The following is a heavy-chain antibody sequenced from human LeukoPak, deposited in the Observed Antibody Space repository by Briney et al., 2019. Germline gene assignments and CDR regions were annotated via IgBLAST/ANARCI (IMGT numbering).Heavy chain of an antibody. CDR2: IYSGGST. V-gene: IGHV3-66*01. D-gene: IGHD4-17*01. CDR3: ARENYGDYRRFYYYYGMDV. J-gene: IGHJ6*02. Sequence: PGGSLRLSCAASGFTVSSNYMSWVRQAPGKGLEWVSVIYSGGSTYYADSVKGRFTISRDNSKNTLYLQMNSLRAEDTAVYYCARENYGDYRRFYYYYGMDVWGQGTTVTVSS. CDR1: GFTVSSNY.